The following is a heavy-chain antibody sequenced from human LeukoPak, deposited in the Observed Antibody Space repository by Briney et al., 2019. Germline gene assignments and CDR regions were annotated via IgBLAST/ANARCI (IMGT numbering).Heavy chain of an antibody. V-gene: IGHV3-30*18. Sequence: GGSLRLSCAASGFTFSSYGMHWVRQAPGKGLEWVAVISYDGSNKYYADSVKGRFTISRDNSKNTLYLQMNSLRAEDTAVYYCAKDQSDSSGYYSPGAFDIWGQETMVTVSS. J-gene: IGHJ3*02. CDR3: AKDQSDSSGYYSPGAFDI. CDR1: GFTFSSYG. D-gene: IGHD3-22*01. CDR2: ISYDGSNK.